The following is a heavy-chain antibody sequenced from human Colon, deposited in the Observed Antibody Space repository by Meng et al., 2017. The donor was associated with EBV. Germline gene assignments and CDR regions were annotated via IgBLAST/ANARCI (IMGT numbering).Heavy chain of an antibody. CDR3: ARGKQDAWELLAY. D-gene: IGHD1-26*01. Sequence: QVHLDEAGPGLVKPSGTLSLTCGVSGVSIRSNIRWTWVRQPPGKGLEWIGDIDDSGSTNYNPSLNSRISISLDKSKNHFSLKVNSVTAADTAVYYCARGKQDAWELLAYWGQGALVTVSS. V-gene: IGHV4-4*02. CDR1: GVSIRSNIR. J-gene: IGHJ4*02. CDR2: IDDSGST.